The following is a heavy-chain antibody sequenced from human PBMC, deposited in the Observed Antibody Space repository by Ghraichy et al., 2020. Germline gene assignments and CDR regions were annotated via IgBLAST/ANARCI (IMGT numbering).Heavy chain of an antibody. Sequence: SETLSLTCAVYGGSFSGYYWSWIRQPPGKGLEWIGEINHSGSTNYNPSLKSRVTISVDTSKNQFSLKLSSVTAADTAVYYCARGINDFWSGYYYFDYWGQGTLVTVSS. D-gene: IGHD3-3*01. V-gene: IGHV4-34*01. CDR1: GGSFSGYY. J-gene: IGHJ4*02. CDR2: INHSGST. CDR3: ARGINDFWSGYYYFDY.